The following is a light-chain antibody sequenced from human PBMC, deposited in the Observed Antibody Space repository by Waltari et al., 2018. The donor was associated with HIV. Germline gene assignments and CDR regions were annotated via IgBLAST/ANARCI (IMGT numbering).Light chain of an antibody. CDR3: CSYAGTGTYV. V-gene: IGLV2-23*02. J-gene: IGLJ1*01. CDR1: SSDVASYNL. Sequence: QSALTQPASVSGSPGQSITISCTATSSDVASYNLVSWYQQHPGKAPKVMIYAVPKRPSGVSNRVSGSKSDNTASLTISGLQAEDEADYYCCSYAGTGTYVFGTGTKVTVL. CDR2: AVP.